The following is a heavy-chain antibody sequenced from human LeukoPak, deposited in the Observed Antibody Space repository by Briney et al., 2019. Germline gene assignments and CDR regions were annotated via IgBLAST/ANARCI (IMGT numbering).Heavy chain of an antibody. D-gene: IGHD2-2*01. CDR2: TYYRSKWYN. CDR1: GDSVSSNSAA. J-gene: IGHJ6*02. Sequence: SQALSLTCAISGDSVSSNSAAWNWIRQSPSRGLEWLGRTYYRSKWYNDYAVSVKSRITINPDTSKYQFSLQLNSVTPEDTAVYYCARGRELDCSSTSCYGIYYYYYYGMDVWGQGTTVTVSS. CDR3: ARGRELDCSSTSCYGIYYYYYYGMDV. V-gene: IGHV6-1*01.